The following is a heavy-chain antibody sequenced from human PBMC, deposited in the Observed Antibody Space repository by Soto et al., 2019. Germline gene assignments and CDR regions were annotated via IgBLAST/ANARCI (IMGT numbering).Heavy chain of an antibody. CDR2: INPNSGGT. V-gene: IGHV1-2*02. Sequence: QVQLVQSGAEVKKPGASVKVSCKASGYTFTGYYMHWVRQAPGQGLEWMGWINPNSGGTNYAQKFQGGVTMTRDTSVSSADVELSRLRSNDTAVYYCARGVGASLMGYYYSGMDVLGQGTTVTVAS. CDR1: GYTFTGYY. D-gene: IGHD1-26*01. J-gene: IGHJ6*02. CDR3: ARGVGASLMGYYYSGMDV.